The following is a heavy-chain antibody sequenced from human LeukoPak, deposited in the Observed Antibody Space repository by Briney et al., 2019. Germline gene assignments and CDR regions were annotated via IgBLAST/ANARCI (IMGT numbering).Heavy chain of an antibody. CDR2: TRYDGSNE. D-gene: IGHD4-17*01. CDR1: GFTFSNYG. V-gene: IGHV3-30*02. CDR3: AKGLVTTVTPFGY. J-gene: IGHJ4*02. Sequence: GGSMRLSCAASGFTFSNYGMHWVRQAPGKGLEWVAFTRYDGSNEHYSDSVKGRFTISRDNFKNTLYLQKNSVRAEDTAVYNCAKGLVTTVTPFGYWGQGTLVTVSS.